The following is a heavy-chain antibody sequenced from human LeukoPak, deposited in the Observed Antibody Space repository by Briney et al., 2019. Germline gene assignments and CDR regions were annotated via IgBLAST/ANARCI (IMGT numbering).Heavy chain of an antibody. J-gene: IGHJ6*03. Sequence: PGGSLRLSCAASGFTFRSYGMRWLRQAPGKGLEWISYITNSGSTTFYADSVKGRFNISRDNANNSLFLQMNSLRAEDTAVYYCTRDVRLRHKYYYMDVWGKGTTVTVSS. V-gene: IGHV3-48*04. CDR3: TRDVRLRHKYYYMDV. D-gene: IGHD4-17*01. CDR2: ITNSGSTT. CDR1: GFTFRSYG.